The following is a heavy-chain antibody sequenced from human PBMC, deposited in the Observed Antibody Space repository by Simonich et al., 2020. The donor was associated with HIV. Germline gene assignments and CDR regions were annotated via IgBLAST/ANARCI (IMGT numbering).Heavy chain of an antibody. CDR1: GFTFDDYA. CDR3: AKDKGAYYGSGSPVY. J-gene: IGHJ4*02. Sequence: EVQLVESGGGLVQPGRSLRLSCAASGFTFDDYAMHWDRQAPGKGLVWVSGISGNRSSIGYAEAVKCRFTISRDNAKNSLYLQMSSLRAEDTALYYCAKDKGAYYGSGSPVYWGQGTLVTVSS. CDR2: ISGNRSSI. V-gene: IGHV3-9*01. D-gene: IGHD3-10*01.